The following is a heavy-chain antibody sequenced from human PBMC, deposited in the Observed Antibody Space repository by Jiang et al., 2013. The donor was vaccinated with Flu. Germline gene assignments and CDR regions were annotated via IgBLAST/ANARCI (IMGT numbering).Heavy chain of an antibody. CDR2: IYYSGST. D-gene: IGHD6-13*01. J-gene: IGHJ6*02. CDR3: ARLARAAALRYYYYGMDV. Sequence: LLKPSETLSLTCTVSGGSISSSSYYWGWIRQPPGKGLEWIGSIYYSGSTYYNPSLKSRVTISVDTSKNQFSLKLSSVTAADTAVYYCARLARAAALRYYYYGMDVWGQGTTVTVSS. CDR1: GGSISSSSYY. V-gene: IGHV4-39*01.